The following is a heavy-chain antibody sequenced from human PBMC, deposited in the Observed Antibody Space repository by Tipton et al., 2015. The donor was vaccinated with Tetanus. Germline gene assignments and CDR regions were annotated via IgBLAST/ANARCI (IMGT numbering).Heavy chain of an antibody. CDR3: ARIRQVGKPGPFFDY. CDR1: GASISGYY. Sequence: TLSLTCTVSGASISGYYWSWIRQPPGKGLEWIGYIYYSGSTNYNPSLRSRVTISVDTSKNQFSLKLSSVTAADTAVYYCARIRQVGKPGPFFDYWGHGTLVTVSS. CDR2: IYYSGST. D-gene: IGHD7-27*01. J-gene: IGHJ4*01. V-gene: IGHV4-59*01.